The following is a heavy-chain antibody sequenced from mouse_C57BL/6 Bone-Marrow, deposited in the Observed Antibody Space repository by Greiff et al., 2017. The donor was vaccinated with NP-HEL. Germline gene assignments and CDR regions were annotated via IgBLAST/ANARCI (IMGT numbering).Heavy chain of an antibody. CDR2: ISYDGSN. J-gene: IGHJ2*01. CDR1: GYSITSGYY. CDR3: ARYYYFDY. V-gene: IGHV3-6*01. Sequence: EVQLKESGPGLVKPSQSLSLTCSVTGYSITSGYYWNWIRQFPGNKLEWMGYISYDGSNNYNPSLKNRISITRDTSKNQFFLKLNSVTTEDTATYYCARYYYFDYWGQGTTLTVSS.